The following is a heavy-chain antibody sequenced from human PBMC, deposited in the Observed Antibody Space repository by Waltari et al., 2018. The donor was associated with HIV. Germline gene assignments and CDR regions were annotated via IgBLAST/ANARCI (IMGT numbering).Heavy chain of an antibody. Sequence: EVQLVESGGGLVQPGGSLRLSCAASGFTFSDHYMDWVRQAPGKGLEWVGRTRNKANSYTTEYAASVKGRFTISRDDSKNSLYLQMNSLKTEDTAVYYCARTCHYDSSGPDAFDIWGQGTMVTVSS. CDR2: TRNKANSYTT. CDR3: ARTCHYDSSGPDAFDI. CDR1: GFTFSDHY. J-gene: IGHJ3*02. V-gene: IGHV3-72*01. D-gene: IGHD3-22*01.